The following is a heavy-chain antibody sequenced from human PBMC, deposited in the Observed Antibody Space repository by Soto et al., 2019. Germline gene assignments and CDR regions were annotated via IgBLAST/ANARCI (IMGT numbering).Heavy chain of an antibody. CDR2: ISYDGSNK. CDR3: ASGLLGYYYGMDV. J-gene: IGHJ6*02. Sequence: PGGSLRLSCAASGFTFSSYAMHWVRQAPGKGLEWVAVISYDGSNKYYADSVKGRFTISRDNSKNTLYLQMNSLRAEDTAVYYCASGLLGYYYGMDVWGQGTTVTVSS. CDR1: GFTFSSYA. V-gene: IGHV3-30-3*01.